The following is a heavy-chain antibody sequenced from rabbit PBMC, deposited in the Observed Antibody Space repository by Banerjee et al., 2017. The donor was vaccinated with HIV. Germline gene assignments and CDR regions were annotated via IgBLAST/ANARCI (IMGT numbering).Heavy chain of an antibody. Sequence: QSLEESGGDLVKPGGTLTLTCKASGIDFSSYYRMCWVRQAPGRGLELIACIYTTSGSTWYASWVNGRFTISRSTSLNTVDLQMTSLTAADTATYFCVRERATKHMVINGMDLWGQGTLVTVS. V-gene: IGHV1S43*01. CDR1: GIDFSSYYR. J-gene: IGHJ6*01. CDR3: VRERATKHMVINGMDL. CDR2: IYTTSGST. D-gene: IGHD2-1*01.